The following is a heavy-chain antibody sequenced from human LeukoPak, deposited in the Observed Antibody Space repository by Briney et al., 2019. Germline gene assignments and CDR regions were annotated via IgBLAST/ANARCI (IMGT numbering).Heavy chain of an antibody. J-gene: IGHJ4*02. CDR3: AMGAPGTTFWGFDY. V-gene: IGHV1-69*05. CDR2: IIPIFGTA. Sequence: SVKVSCKASGGTFSSYAISWVRQAPGQGLEWMGGIIPIFGTANYAQKFQGRVTIITDESTSTAYMELSSLRSEDTAVYYCAMGAPGTTFWGFDYWGQGTLVTVSS. CDR1: GGTFSSYA. D-gene: IGHD1-7*01.